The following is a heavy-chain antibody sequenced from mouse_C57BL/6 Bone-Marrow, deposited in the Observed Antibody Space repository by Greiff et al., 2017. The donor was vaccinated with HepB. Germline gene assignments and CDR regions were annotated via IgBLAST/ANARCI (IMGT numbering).Heavy chain of an antibody. V-gene: IGHV5-17*01. D-gene: IGHD1-1*01. CDR1: GFTFSDYG. J-gene: IGHJ1*03. CDR2: ISSGSSTI. CDR3: ARTTVVTYWYFDV. Sequence: EVQGVESGGGLVKPGGSLKLSCAASGFTFSDYGMHWVRQAPEKGLEWVAYISSGSSTIDYADTVKGRFTISRDNAKNTLFLQMTSLRSEDTAMYYCARTTVVTYWYFDVWGTGTTVTVSS.